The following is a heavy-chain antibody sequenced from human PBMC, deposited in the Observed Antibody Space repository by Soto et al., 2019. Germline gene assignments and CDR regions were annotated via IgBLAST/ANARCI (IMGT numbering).Heavy chain of an antibody. CDR3: AHRRGGYNWDDAHFDY. J-gene: IGHJ4*02. CDR1: GFSLSTTGVG. CDR2: AYWDDDN. Sequence: QITLKESGPTLVKPTQTLTLTCSFSGFSLSTTGVGVGWIRQPPGKALEWLGFAYWDDDNRYSPSLKSRLTNTKDTSGNQGVPTMTNMDPVDTATYFCAHRRGGYNWDDAHFDYWGQGTLVTVSS. V-gene: IGHV2-5*02. D-gene: IGHD1-20*01.